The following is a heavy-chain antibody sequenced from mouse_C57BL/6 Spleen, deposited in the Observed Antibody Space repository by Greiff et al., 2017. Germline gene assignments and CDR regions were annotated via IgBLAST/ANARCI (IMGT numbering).Heavy chain of an antibody. Sequence: EVKLVESEGGLVQPGSSMKLSCTASGFTFSDYYMAWVRQVPEKGLEWVANINYDGSSTYYLDSLKSRFIISRDNAKNILYLQMSSLKSEDTATYYCARPRYYGSSYAMDYWGQGTSVTVSS. D-gene: IGHD1-1*01. CDR3: ARPRYYGSSYAMDY. CDR1: GFTFSDYY. J-gene: IGHJ4*01. V-gene: IGHV5-16*01. CDR2: INYDGSST.